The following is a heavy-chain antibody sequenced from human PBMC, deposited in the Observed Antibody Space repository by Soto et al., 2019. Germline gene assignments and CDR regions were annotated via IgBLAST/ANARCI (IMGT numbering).Heavy chain of an antibody. CDR2: ISYDGSNK. CDR3: ARGVATVGY. J-gene: IGHJ4*02. V-gene: IGHV3-30-3*01. Sequence: GGSLRLSXAASGFTFSSYAMHWVRQAPGKGLEWVAVISYDGSNKYYADSVKGRFTISRDNSKNTLYLQMNSLRAEDTAVYYCARGVATVGYWGQGTLVTVSS. D-gene: IGHD2-15*01. CDR1: GFTFSSYA.